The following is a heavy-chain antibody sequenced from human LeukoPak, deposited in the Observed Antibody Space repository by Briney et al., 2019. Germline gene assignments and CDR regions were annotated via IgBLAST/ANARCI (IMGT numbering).Heavy chain of an antibody. CDR2: INSDGSST. Sequence: GGSLRLSCAASGFTFSSYWMHWVRQAPGKGLVWFSRINSDGSSTSYADSVKGRFTISRDNAKNTLYLQMNSLRAEDTAVYYCASRVPDSSGYYFKLYYWGQGTLVTVSS. J-gene: IGHJ4*02. D-gene: IGHD3-22*01. CDR3: ASRVPDSSGYYFKLYY. V-gene: IGHV3-74*01. CDR1: GFTFSSYW.